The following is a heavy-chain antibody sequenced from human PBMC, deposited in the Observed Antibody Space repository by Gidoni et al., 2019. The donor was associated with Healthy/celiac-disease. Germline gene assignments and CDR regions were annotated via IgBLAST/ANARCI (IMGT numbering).Heavy chain of an antibody. CDR1: GFTFSSYA. CDR3: AKIAYSYGGFDY. V-gene: IGHV3-23*01. D-gene: IGHD5-18*01. Sequence: EVQLLESGGGLVQPGGSLRLYCAASGFTFSSYAMSWVRQAPGKGLEVVSAISGSGGSTYYADSVKGRFTISRDNSKNTLYLQMNSLRAEDTAVYYCAKIAYSYGGFDYWGQGTLVTVSS. CDR2: ISGSGGST. J-gene: IGHJ4*02.